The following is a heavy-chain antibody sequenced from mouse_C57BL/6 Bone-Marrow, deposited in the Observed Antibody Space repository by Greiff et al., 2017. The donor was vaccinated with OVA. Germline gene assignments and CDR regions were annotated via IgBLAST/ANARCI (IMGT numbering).Heavy chain of an antibody. J-gene: IGHJ2*01. CDR3: TPFLLLRFYFDY. D-gene: IGHD1-1*01. Sequence: EVQVVESGAELVRPGASVKLSCTASGFTIKDDYMHWVKQRPEQGLEWIGWIDPENGDTEYASKFQGKATITADTSSNTAYLQLSSLTSEDTAVYYCTPFLLLRFYFDYWGQGTTLTVSA. CDR2: IDPENGDT. CDR1: GFTIKDDY. V-gene: IGHV14-4*01.